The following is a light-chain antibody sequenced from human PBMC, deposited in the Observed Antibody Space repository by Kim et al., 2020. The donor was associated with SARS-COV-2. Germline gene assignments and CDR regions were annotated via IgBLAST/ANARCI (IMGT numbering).Light chain of an antibody. CDR3: VLYMGSGIWL. J-gene: IGLJ3*02. Sequence: QTVVTQEPSFSVSPGGTVTLTCGLSSGSVSTTNYPTWSQQTPGQTPRTLIYNTKTRSSGVPDRFSGSILGSKAALTITGAQADDESDYYCVLYMGSGIWLFGGGTQLTVL. CDR2: NTK. CDR1: SGSVSTTNY. V-gene: IGLV8-61*01.